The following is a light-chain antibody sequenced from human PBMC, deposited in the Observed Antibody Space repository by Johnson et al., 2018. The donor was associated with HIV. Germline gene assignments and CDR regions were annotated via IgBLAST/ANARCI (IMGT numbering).Light chain of an antibody. J-gene: IGLJ1*01. Sequence: QSVLTQPPSMSAAPGQRVTISCSGSSSNIGNNFVSWYQQVPGAAPKLLIYDNNRRPSGIPDRFSGSKSGTSATLGITGLQTGDEADYFCGTWDSSLSAHVFGTGTKVTV. CDR3: GTWDSSLSAHV. V-gene: IGLV1-51*01. CDR2: DNN. CDR1: SSNIGNNF.